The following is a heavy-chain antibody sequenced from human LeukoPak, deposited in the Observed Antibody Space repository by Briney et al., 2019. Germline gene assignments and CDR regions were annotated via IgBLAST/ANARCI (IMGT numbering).Heavy chain of an antibody. V-gene: IGHV3-23*01. J-gene: IGHJ4*02. CDR3: AKTAGYYYGSGSYYLDY. CDR1: GFTFSSYA. Sequence: GGSLRLSCAASGFTFSSYAMSWVRQAPGKGREGVSAISGSGGSTYYADSVKGRFTISRDNSKNTLYLQMNSLRAEDTAIYYCAKTAGYYYGSGSYYLDYWGQGPLVTVSS. CDR2: ISGSGGST. D-gene: IGHD3-10*01.